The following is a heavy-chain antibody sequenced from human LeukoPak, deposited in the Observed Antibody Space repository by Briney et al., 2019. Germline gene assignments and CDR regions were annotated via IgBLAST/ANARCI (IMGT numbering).Heavy chain of an antibody. V-gene: IGHV3-30*02. CDR2: IRYDGSNK. J-gene: IGHJ4*02. D-gene: IGHD3-10*01. Sequence: GGSLRLSCAASGFTFSSYGMHWVRQAPGKGLEWVAFIRYDGSNKYYADSMKGRFTISRDNSKNTLYLQMNSLRAEDTAVYYCAKDLSGGLYWGQGTLVTVSS. CDR3: AKDLSGGLY. CDR1: GFTFSSYG.